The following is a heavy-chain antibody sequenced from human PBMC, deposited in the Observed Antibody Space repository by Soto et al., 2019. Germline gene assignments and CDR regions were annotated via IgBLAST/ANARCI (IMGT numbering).Heavy chain of an antibody. D-gene: IGHD6-13*01. V-gene: IGHV3-30-3*01. CDR1: GFTFSSYA. CDR2: ISYDGSNK. CDR3: ARDGVAGTGHYYYGMDV. J-gene: IGHJ6*02. Sequence: AGGSLRLSCAASGFTFSSYAMHWVRQAPGKGLEWVAVISYDGSNKYYADSVKGRFTISRDNSKNTLYLQMNSLRAEDTAVYYCARDGVAGTGHYYYGMDVWGQGTTVTVSS.